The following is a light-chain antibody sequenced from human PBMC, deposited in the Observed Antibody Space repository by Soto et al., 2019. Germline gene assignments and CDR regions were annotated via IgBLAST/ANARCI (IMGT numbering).Light chain of an antibody. CDR1: QSISSF. CDR2: GTS. J-gene: IGKJ1*01. V-gene: IGKV1-39*01. CDR3: QQSHSPPWT. Sequence: DIQMTQSPSSLSASVGDRVTINCRASQSISSFLNWYQQKPGRAPKLLIYGTSSLQSGVPSRFSGSGSGTDFTLTISSLQPEDFATYYCQQSHSPPWTFGQGTRVEIE.